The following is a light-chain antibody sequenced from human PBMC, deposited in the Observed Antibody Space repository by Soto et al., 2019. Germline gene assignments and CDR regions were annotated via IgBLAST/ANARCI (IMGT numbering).Light chain of an antibody. Sequence: EIVLTQSPATLSSFPGDRVTLSCRASQAVNTRLYWWQHKPGQAPRLLIYLASNRAAGVPARFSGRGSGTYVTLTISNVEPADFAVYYFHQRQNLSRTFGQGTTVDIK. CDR3: HQRQNLSRT. CDR2: LAS. CDR1: QAVNTR. V-gene: IGKV3-11*01. J-gene: IGKJ1*01.